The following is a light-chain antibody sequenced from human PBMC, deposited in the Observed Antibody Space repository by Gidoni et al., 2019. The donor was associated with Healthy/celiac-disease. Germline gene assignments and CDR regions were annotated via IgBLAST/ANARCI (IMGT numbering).Light chain of an antibody. CDR3: QQYYSTPFT. J-gene: IGKJ3*01. Sequence: DIVMTQSPGSLAVSLGERATINCKSSQNIFYSSNNKNYVTWYQQKPGQPPKLLIYWASTRESGVPDRFSGSGSGTDFTLTISSLQAEDVAVYYCQQYYSTPFTFGPGTTVDIK. V-gene: IGKV4-1*01. CDR2: WAS. CDR1: QNIFYSSNNKNY.